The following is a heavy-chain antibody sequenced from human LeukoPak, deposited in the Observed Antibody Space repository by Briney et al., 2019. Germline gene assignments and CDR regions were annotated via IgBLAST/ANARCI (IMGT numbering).Heavy chain of an antibody. D-gene: IGHD4-23*01. CDR3: AKRTTVVTHFDN. J-gene: IGHJ4*02. V-gene: IGHV3-21*04. Sequence: GGSLRLSCAASGFTFSSYSMNWIRQAPGKGLEWVSSISSSTSYIYYADSVKGRFTISKDNSKNTLYLQMNGLRAEDTAVYYCAKRTTVVTHFDNWGQGTLVTVSS. CDR1: GFTFSSYS. CDR2: ISSSTSYI.